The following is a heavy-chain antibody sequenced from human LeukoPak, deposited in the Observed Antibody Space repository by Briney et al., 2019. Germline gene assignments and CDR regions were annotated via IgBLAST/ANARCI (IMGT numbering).Heavy chain of an antibody. J-gene: IGHJ4*02. CDR1: GFTVSSTY. V-gene: IGHV3-53*01. Sequence: PGGSLRLSCTSSGFTVSSTYISWVRQAPGKGLEWVSVIYSGGSTDYADSVKDRFTISRDASKNTVFLQMNSLRVEDTAVYQCARGIYNDYSYPYFDCWGQGALVTVSS. CDR3: ARGIYNDYSYPYFDC. D-gene: IGHD4-11*01. CDR2: IYSGGST.